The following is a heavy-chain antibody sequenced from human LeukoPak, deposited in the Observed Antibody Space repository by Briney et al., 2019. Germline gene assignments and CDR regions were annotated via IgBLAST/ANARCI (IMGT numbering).Heavy chain of an antibody. CDR2: FDPEDGET. J-gene: IGHJ3*02. D-gene: IGHD4-17*01. CDR1: GYTLTELS. CDR3: ATYCGHYGDYDRYAFDI. V-gene: IGHV1-24*01. Sequence: ASVKVSCKVSGYTLTELSMHWVRQAPGKGLEWMGGFDPEDGETIYAQKFQGRVTMTEDTSTDTAYMELSSLRSEDTAVYYCATYCGHYGDYDRYAFDIWGQGTMVTVSS.